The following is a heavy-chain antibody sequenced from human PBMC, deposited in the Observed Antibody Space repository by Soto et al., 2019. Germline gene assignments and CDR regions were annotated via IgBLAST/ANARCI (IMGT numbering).Heavy chain of an antibody. J-gene: IGHJ6*03. CDR1: GFTVSSND. CDR2: IYSGGST. V-gene: IGHV3-66*01. D-gene: IGHD4-17*01. CDR3: ARDLVAAFGDPEALYYYYYMDV. Sequence: GGSLRLSCAASGFTVSSNDMSWVRQAPGKGLEWVSVIYSGGSTYYADSVKGRFTISRDNSKNTLYLQMNSLRAEDTAVYYCARDLVAAFGDPEALYYYYYMDVWGKGTTVTVSS.